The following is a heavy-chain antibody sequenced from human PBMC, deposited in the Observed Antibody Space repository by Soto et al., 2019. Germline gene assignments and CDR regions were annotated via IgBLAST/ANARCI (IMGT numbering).Heavy chain of an antibody. D-gene: IGHD1-20*01. CDR2: IKSKTDGGTT. CDR1: GSTFSNAW. J-gene: IGHJ4*02. CDR3: TTRRYNWNDVSFDY. V-gene: IGHV3-15*01. Sequence: EVQLVESGGGLVKPGGSLRLSCAASGSTFSNAWMSWVRQAPGKGLEWVGRIKSKTDGGTTDYAAPVKGRFTISRDDSKNTLYLQMNSLKNEDTAVYYCTTRRYNWNDVSFDYWGQGTLVTVSS.